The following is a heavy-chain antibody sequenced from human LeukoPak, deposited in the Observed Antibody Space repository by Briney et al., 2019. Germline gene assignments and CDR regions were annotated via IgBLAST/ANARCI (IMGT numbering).Heavy chain of an antibody. CDR2: IYHSGST. CDR1: GGSISSGCYY. V-gene: IGHV4-30-2*01. CDR3: ARGSGEGYYYMDV. D-gene: IGHD7-27*01. Sequence: SETLSLTCTVSGGSISSGCYYWIWIRQPPGKGLEWIGYIYHSGSTYYNPSLRSRVTISVDRSKNQFSLKLSSVTAADTAVYYCARGSGEGYYYMDVWVKATTVTDSS. J-gene: IGHJ6*03.